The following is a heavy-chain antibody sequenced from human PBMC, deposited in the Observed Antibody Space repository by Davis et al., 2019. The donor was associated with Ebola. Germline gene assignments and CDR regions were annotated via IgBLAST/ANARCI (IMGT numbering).Heavy chain of an antibody. CDR1: GYTFTRYG. V-gene: IGHV1-18*01. CDR2: ISAYNGNT. CDR3: ARDTYYDSIHNDAFDI. J-gene: IGHJ3*02. Sequence: ASVKVSCKASGYTFTRYGINWVRQAPGQGFEWMGWISAYNGNTNYAQKFQGRVTMTTDTATSTAYMELRSLKSDDTAVYYCARDTYYDSIHNDAFDIWGQGTMVTVSS. D-gene: IGHD3-22*01.